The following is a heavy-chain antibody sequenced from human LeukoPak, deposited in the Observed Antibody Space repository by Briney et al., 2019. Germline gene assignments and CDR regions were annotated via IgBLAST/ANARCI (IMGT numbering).Heavy chain of an antibody. D-gene: IGHD4-23*01. CDR2: ISSSGSSSGRII. CDR1: GFTFSSYE. CDR3: ARDKRGATVVTLYSYYYMDV. Sequence: GGSLRVSCAASGFTFSSYEMNWVRQAPGEGLEGGSYISSSGSSSGRIIDYADSVKGRFTISRDNAKNSLYLQMNSLRADDTAVYYCARDKRGATVVTLYSYYYMDVWGKGTTVTISS. J-gene: IGHJ6*03. V-gene: IGHV3-48*03.